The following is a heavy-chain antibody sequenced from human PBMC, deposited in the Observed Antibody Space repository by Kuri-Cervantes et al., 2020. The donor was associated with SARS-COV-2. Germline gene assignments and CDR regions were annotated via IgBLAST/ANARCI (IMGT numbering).Heavy chain of an antibody. Sequence: GESLKISCAASGFTFSSYAMHWVRQAPGKGLEWVSSISSSSSYIYYADSVKGRFTISRDNAKNSLYLQMNSLRAEDTAVYYCARALGGYWYFDLWGRGTLVTVSS. CDR1: GFTFSSYA. V-gene: IGHV3-21*01. CDR3: ARALGGYWYFDL. J-gene: IGHJ2*01. CDR2: ISSSSSYI. D-gene: IGHD4-23*01.